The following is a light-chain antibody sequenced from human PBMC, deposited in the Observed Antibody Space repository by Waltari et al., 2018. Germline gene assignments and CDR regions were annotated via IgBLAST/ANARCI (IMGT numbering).Light chain of an antibody. CDR2: RAS. CDR3: QQYNNWPPGT. J-gene: IGKJ1*01. V-gene: IGKV3-15*01. Sequence: ETVVTQSPATLSVSPGERATLSCTTSQSIGSSLAWYQQKPGQAPRLLIYRASTRATGIPARFSGSGSETEFTLTISSLQSEDFAVYYCQQYNNWPPGTFCQGTKVEI. CDR1: QSIGSS.